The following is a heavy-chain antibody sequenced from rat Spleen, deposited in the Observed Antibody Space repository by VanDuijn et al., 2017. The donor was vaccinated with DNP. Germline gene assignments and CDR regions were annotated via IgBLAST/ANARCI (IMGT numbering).Heavy chain of an antibody. D-gene: IGHD1-4*01. CDR3: TTESAGLRVWDY. CDR2: ISSNGGTT. J-gene: IGHJ2*01. CDR1: GFTFSDYG. Sequence: EVQLVDSGGGLVQPGGSLRLSCAASGFTFSDYGMAWVRQAPKKSLEWVATISSNGGTTYYRDSVKGRFTISRDNAKSTLYLQMDSLRAEETATYYCTTESAGLRVWDYWGQGVMGTVSS. V-gene: IGHV5-20*01.